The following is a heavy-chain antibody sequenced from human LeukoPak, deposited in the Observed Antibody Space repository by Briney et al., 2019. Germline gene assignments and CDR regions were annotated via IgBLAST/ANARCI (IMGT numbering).Heavy chain of an antibody. CDR2: ISWNSGSI. CDR3: AKEAPAAGFLDY. D-gene: IGHD6-13*01. CDR1: GFTFGDYA. V-gene: IGHV3-9*01. J-gene: IGHJ4*02. Sequence: GGSLRLSCAASGFTFGDYAMHWVRQAPGKGLEWVSGISWNSGSIGYADSVKGRFTISRDNAKNSLYLQMNSLRAEDTALYYCAKEAPAAGFLDYWGQGTLVTVSS.